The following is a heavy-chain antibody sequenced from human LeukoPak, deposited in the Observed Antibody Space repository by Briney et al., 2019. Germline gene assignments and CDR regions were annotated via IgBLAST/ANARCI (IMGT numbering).Heavy chain of an antibody. CDR1: GYTFTNNY. J-gene: IGHJ4*02. CDR3: ASEILGVYFDY. D-gene: IGHD3-16*01. Sequence: ASVKVSCKASGYTFTNNYLHWVRQAPGQGLEWMGMIYPRDGSTSYARNFQGRVTVTRDTSTTTVHMELRGLRSEDTAVYYCASEILGVYFDYWGQGTLVTVSS. V-gene: IGHV1-46*01. CDR2: IYPRDGST.